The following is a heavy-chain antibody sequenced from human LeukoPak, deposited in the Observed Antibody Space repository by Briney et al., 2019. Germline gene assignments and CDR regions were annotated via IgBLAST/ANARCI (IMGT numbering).Heavy chain of an antibody. CDR1: GGSITTTNW. J-gene: IGHJ4*02. V-gene: IGHV4-4*02. CDR2: IHLSGRT. Sequence: SETLSLTCGVSGGSITTTNWWSWVRQPPGQGLEWIGEIHLSGRTNYNPSLNSRFTLALDTSKNHLSLSLTSVTAADTAVYYCSRESGAFCPFGYWGQGTLVIVPP. CDR3: SRESGAFCPFGY. D-gene: IGHD1-26*01.